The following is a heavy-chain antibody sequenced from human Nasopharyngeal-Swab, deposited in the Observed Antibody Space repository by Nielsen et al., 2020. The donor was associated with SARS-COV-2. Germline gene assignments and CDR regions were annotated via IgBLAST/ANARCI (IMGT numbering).Heavy chain of an antibody. D-gene: IGHD2-8*01. CDR1: GINFGGYW. CDR2: IDTTGKST. Sequence: GESLKISCAASGINFGGYWMHWVRQVPGKGLVWVSEIDTTGKSTNYADSVRGRFTIFRDNAKNTLYLQMNSLRVDDTALYYCASMLLGLYGMDVWGQGTTVTVSS. V-gene: IGHV3-74*01. J-gene: IGHJ6*02. CDR3: ASMLLGLYGMDV.